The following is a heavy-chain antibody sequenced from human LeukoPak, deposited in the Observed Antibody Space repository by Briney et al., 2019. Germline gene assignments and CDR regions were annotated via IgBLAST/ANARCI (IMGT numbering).Heavy chain of an antibody. J-gene: IGHJ4*02. Sequence: KPSETLSLTCAVSGYSISSGYYWGWIRQPPGKGLEWIGSIYHSGSTYYNPSLKSRVTISVDTSKNQFSLKLSSVTAADTAVYYCARGWGYSYGYANWGQGTLVTVSS. D-gene: IGHD5-18*01. CDR3: ARGWGYSYGYAN. V-gene: IGHV4-38-2*01. CDR2: IYHSGST. CDR1: GYSISSGYY.